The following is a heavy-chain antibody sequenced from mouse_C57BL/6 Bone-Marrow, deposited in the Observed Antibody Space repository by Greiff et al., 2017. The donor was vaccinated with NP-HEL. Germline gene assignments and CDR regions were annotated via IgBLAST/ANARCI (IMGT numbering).Heavy chain of an antibody. CDR3: AIRRIIDGSSLYWYFDV. J-gene: IGHJ1*03. Sequence: VQLQESGAELAKPGASVKLSCKASGYTFTSYWMHWVKQRPGQGLEWIGYINPSSGYTKYNQKFKDKATLTADKSSSTAYMQLSSLTYDDSAVYYCAIRRIIDGSSLYWYFDVWGTGTTVTVSS. CDR2: INPSSGYT. CDR1: GYTFTSYW. D-gene: IGHD1-1*01. V-gene: IGHV1-7*01.